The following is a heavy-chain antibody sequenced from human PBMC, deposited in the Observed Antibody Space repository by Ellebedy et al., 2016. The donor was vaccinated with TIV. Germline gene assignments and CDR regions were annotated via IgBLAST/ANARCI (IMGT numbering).Heavy chain of an antibody. V-gene: IGHV3-48*01. CDR2: ISGSTGPI. CDR1: GFTFSSYG. J-gene: IGHJ5*02. CDR3: ASRLGIGP. D-gene: IGHD3-16*01. Sequence: GESLKISXAASGFTFSSYGMSWVRQAPGKGLEWISYISGSTGPIHYADSVKGRFTISSDKARNLLYLEMNNLRADDTAVYYCASRLGIGPWGQGTLVTVSS.